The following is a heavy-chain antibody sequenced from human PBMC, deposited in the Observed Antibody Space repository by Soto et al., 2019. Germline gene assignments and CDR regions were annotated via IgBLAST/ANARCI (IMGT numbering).Heavy chain of an antibody. CDR2: IWYDGSNK. J-gene: IGHJ6*02. CDR3: ASLRFLEWTAVTGDYGMDV. V-gene: IGHV3-33*01. CDR1: GFTFSSYG. Sequence: QVQLVESGGGVVQPGRSLRLSCAASGFTFSSYGMHWVRQAPGKGLEWVAVIWYDGSNKYYADSVKGRFTISRDNSKNTLYLQMNSLRAEDTAVYYCASLRFLEWTAVTGDYGMDVWGQGTTVTVSS. D-gene: IGHD3-3*01.